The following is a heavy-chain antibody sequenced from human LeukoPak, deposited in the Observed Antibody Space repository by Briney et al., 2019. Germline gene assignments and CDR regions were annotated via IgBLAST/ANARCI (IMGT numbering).Heavy chain of an antibody. D-gene: IGHD3-3*01. CDR3: AKPTYDFWSGYGFTHFDY. Sequence: SVKVSCKASGGTLSSYDISWVRQAPGQGLEWMGRIIPILGIANYAQKFQGRVTITADKSTSTAYMELSSLRAEDTAVYYCAKPTYDFWSGYGFTHFDYWGQGTLVTVSS. CDR2: IIPILGIA. J-gene: IGHJ4*02. CDR1: GGTLSSYD. V-gene: IGHV1-69*04.